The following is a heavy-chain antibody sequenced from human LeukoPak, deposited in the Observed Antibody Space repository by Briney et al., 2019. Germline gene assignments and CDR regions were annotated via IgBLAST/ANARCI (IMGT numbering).Heavy chain of an antibody. CDR2: IYYSGTT. D-gene: IGHD2-21*01. Sequence: PSETLSLTCTVSGGSISSSSYYWGWIRQPPGKGLEWIGSIYYSGTTYYNSPLKSRVTISVDTSKNQFSLKLRFVTAADTAVYYCARESDHLTWFDPWGQGTLVTVSS. CDR3: ARESDHLTWFDP. J-gene: IGHJ5*02. CDR1: GGSISSSSYY. V-gene: IGHV4-39*01.